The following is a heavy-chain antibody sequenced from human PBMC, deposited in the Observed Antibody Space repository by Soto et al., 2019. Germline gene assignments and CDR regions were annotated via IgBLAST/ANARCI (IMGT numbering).Heavy chain of an antibody. J-gene: IGHJ5*02. V-gene: IGHV4-59*08. CDR3: ARAWTATAGWANWFDR. Sequence: SETLSLTCTVSGGSISSYSWSWIRQPPGKGLEWIGYISYSGSTHYSPSLKSRVSITVDTSKNQFSLNLASVSAEDTAVYYCARAWTATAGWANWFDRWGQGTLVTVSS. CDR1: GGSISSYS. D-gene: IGHD6-13*01. CDR2: ISYSGST.